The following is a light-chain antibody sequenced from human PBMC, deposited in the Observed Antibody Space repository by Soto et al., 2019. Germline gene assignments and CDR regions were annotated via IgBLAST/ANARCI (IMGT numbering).Light chain of an antibody. CDR1: RSDIGNYNF. V-gene: IGLV2-23*02. J-gene: IGLJ3*02. CDR3: CSYAGRSTGV. Sequence: QSALTQPASVSGSPGQSITISCTGTRSDIGNYNFVSWYQHHPGKAPRLIIYEVNKWPSGVSNRFFGSKSGNTASLTISGLQAEDEADYYCCSYAGRSTGVFGGGTKLTVL. CDR2: EVN.